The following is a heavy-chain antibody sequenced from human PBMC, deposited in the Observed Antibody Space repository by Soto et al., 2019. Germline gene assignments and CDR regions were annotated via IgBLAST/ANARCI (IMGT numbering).Heavy chain of an antibody. CDR1: GFTFSSYG. J-gene: IGHJ4*02. Sequence: GSLRLSCAASGFTFSSYGMHWVRQAPGKGLEWVAVISYDGSNKYYADSVKGRFTISRDNSKNTLYLQMNSLRAEDTAVYYCAKDLGYCTNGVCYRSYYFDYWGQGTLVTVSS. V-gene: IGHV3-30*18. CDR3: AKDLGYCTNGVCYRSYYFDY. CDR2: ISYDGSNK. D-gene: IGHD2-8*01.